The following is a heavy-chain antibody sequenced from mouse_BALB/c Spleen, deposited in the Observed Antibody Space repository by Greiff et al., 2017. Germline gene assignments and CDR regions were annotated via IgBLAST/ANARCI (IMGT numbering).Heavy chain of an antibody. CDR1: GFNIKDTY. D-gene: IGHD2-4*01. CDR2: IDPANGNT. Sequence: EVKLMESGAELVKPGASVKLSCTASGFNIKDTYMHWVKQRPEQGLEWIGRIDPANGNTKYDPKFQGKATITADTSSNTAYLQLSSLTSEDTAVYYCARGITTAGFDYWGQGTTLTVSS. CDR3: ARGITTAGFDY. V-gene: IGHV14-3*02. J-gene: IGHJ2*01.